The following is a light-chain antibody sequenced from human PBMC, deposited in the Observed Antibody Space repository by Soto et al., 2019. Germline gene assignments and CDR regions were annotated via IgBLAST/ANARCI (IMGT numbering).Light chain of an antibody. CDR3: SSYPSSSTII. V-gene: IGLV2-14*01. J-gene: IGLJ1*01. Sequence: QSALTQPASVSGSPGQSITISCTGTSSDVGGYNYVSWYQQHPGKAPKLMIYDVSNRPSGVSNRFSGSKSGNTASLTISGLPAEDEADYYCSSYPSSSTIIFGTGTKVTVL. CDR1: SSDVGGYNY. CDR2: DVS.